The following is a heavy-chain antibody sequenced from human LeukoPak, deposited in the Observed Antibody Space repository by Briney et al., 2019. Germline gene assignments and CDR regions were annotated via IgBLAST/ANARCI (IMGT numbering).Heavy chain of an antibody. Sequence: SEILSLTCSVSGDSLGIYKWSWIRQPPGKGLEWIAHISSSGSAIYNPSLMSQVSMAVDTSRNQFSLRLISVTAADTAVYYCAREWSGFDFWGQGIMVTVSS. V-gene: IGHV4-59*01. J-gene: IGHJ3*01. CDR1: GDSLGIYK. CDR2: ISSSGSA. CDR3: AREWSGFDF. D-gene: IGHD2-15*01.